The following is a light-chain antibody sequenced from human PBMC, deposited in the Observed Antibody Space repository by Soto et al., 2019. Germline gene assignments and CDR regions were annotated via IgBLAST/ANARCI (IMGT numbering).Light chain of an antibody. CDR1: QSVRDN. CDR3: QQYDNWPLT. Sequence: EVVMTQSPATLSVSPGERATLSCRTSQSVRDNLAWYQQKPGQAPRLLVYGASTRATGIPARFSGSVSGTEFTLTISSLQSEDFAVYYCQQYDNWPLTFGGGTKVEIK. CDR2: GAS. V-gene: IGKV3-15*01. J-gene: IGKJ4*01.